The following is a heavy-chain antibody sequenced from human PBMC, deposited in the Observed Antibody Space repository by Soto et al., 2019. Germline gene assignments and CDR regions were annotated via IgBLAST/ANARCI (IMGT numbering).Heavy chain of an antibody. V-gene: IGHV4-59*12. CDR2: IYYSGST. J-gene: IGHJ5*02. Sequence: SETLSLTCSVSGVSISGYYWSWIRQTPEKGLEWIGDIYYSGSTNYNPSLKSRVTISVDTSKNQFSLKLSSVTAADTAVYYCARGVGSPGGWFDPWGQGTLVTVSS. CDR1: GVSISGYY. D-gene: IGHD1-26*01. CDR3: ARGVGSPGGWFDP.